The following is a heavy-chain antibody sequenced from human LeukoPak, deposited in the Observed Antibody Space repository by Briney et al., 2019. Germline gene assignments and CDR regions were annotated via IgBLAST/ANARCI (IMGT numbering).Heavy chain of an antibody. CDR1: GDTFTSYG. J-gene: IGHJ5*02. V-gene: IGHV1-69*05. CDR3: ARAAAAAPYGFDP. CDR2: IIPIFGTA. Sequence: ASVKVSCKASGDTFTSYGISWVRQAPGQGLEWMGRIIPIFGTANYAQKFQGRVTITTDESTSTAYMELSSLRSEDTAVYYCARAAAAAPYGFDPWGQGTLVTVSS. D-gene: IGHD6-13*01.